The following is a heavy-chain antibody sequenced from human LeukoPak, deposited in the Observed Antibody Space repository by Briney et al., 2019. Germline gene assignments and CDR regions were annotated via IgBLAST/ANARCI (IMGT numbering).Heavy chain of an antibody. CDR3: ARDSAVVVPAAMNAFDI. J-gene: IGHJ3*02. V-gene: IGHV1-18*01. CDR1: GYTFTSYG. Sequence: ASVKVSCKASGYTFTSYGISWVRQAPGQGLEWMGWISAYNGNTNYAQKLQGRVTMTTDTPTSTAYMELRSLRSDDTAVYYCARDSAVVVPAAMNAFDIWGQGTMVTVSS. CDR2: ISAYNGNT. D-gene: IGHD2-2*01.